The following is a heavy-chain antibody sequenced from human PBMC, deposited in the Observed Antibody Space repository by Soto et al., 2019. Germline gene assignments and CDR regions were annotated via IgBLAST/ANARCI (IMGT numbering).Heavy chain of an antibody. CDR3: AGDYSSSWYPYYYYYGMDV. V-gene: IGHV4-30-4*01. D-gene: IGHD6-13*01. Sequence: SETLSLTCPVSGGSISSGDYYWSWIRQPPGKGLEWIGYIYYSGSTYYNPSLKSRVTISVDTSKNQFSLKLSSVTAADTAVYYCAGDYSSSWYPYYYYYGMDVWGQGTTVTVSS. J-gene: IGHJ6*02. CDR1: GGSISSGDYY. CDR2: IYYSGST.